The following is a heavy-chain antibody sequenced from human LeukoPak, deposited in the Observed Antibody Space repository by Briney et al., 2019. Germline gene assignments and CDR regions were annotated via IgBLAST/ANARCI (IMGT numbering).Heavy chain of an antibody. J-gene: IGHJ4*02. V-gene: IGHV3-21*01. CDR2: ISSSGSYI. D-gene: IGHD4-17*01. CDR3: ARERIGDYDSY. CDR1: GFTFSSYS. Sequence: GGSLRLSCAASGFTFSSYSMNWVRQAPGKGLEWVSSISSSGSYIYYADSMQGRFTISRDNSKNSLFLQMNSLRAEDTAVYYCARERIGDYDSYWGQGTLVTVSS.